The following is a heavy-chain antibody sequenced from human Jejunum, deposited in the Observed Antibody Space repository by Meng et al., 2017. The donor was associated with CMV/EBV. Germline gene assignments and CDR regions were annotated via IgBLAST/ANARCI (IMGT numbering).Heavy chain of an antibody. J-gene: IGHJ4*02. D-gene: IGHD2-2*01. V-gene: IGHV3-49*04. CDR2: IRSKAYGGTT. CDR1: FGDYA. Sequence: FGDYAMDWVRQAPGKGLEWVGFIRSKAYGGTTEYAASVEGRFTISRDDSKSIAYLQMDSLKTEDTAMYYCSRVEVPAAVGGDFDYWGQGTLVTVFS. CDR3: SRVEVPAAVGGDFDY.